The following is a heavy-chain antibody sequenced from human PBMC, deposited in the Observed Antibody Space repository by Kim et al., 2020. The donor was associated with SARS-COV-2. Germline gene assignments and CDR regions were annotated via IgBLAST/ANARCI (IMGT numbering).Heavy chain of an antibody. CDR1: GFTFSDYY. Sequence: GGSLRLSCAASGFTFSDYYMSWIRQAPGNGLEWVSYISSSSSYTNYADSVKGRFTISRDNAKNSLYLQMNSLRAEDTAVYYCARRGLRTGLPFYYWGQGTLVTVSS. J-gene: IGHJ4*02. V-gene: IGHV3-11*03. D-gene: IGHD5-12*01. CDR3: ARRGLRTGLPFYY. CDR2: ISSSSSYT.